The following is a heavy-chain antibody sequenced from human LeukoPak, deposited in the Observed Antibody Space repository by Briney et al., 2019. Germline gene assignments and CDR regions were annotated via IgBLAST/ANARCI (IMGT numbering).Heavy chain of an antibody. CDR3: AKGKASGWYIVDY. D-gene: IGHD6-19*01. J-gene: IGHJ4*02. Sequence: GGSLRLSCAASGFTFSSYGMSWVRQAPGKGLEWVSAISGSGGSTYYADSVKGRFTISRDNSKNTLYLQMNSLRAEDMAVYYCAKGKASGWYIVDYWGQGTLVTVSS. CDR2: ISGSGGST. V-gene: IGHV3-23*01. CDR1: GFTFSSYG.